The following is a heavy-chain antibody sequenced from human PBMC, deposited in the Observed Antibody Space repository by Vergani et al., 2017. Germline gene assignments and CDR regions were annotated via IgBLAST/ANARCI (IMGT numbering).Heavy chain of an antibody. Sequence: EVQLVESGGGLVQPGGSLRLSCAASGFTFSSYAMSWVRQAPGKGLEWVSAISGSGGSTYYADSVKGRFTISRDNSKNTLYLQMNSLRAEDTAVYYCAKVPYCSSTSCYGPFDYWGQGTLVTVSS. CDR1: GFTFSSYA. J-gene: IGHJ4*02. CDR3: AKVPYCSSTSCYGPFDY. D-gene: IGHD2-2*01. CDR2: ISGSGGST. V-gene: IGHV3-23*04.